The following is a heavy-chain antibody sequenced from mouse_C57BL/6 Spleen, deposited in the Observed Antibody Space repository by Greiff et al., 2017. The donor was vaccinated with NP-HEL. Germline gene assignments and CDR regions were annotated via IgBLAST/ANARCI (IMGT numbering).Heavy chain of an antibody. CDR3: ARRGDYYGSQAWFAY. CDR2: IYPGSGST. CDR1: GYTFTSYW. V-gene: IGHV1-55*01. J-gene: IGHJ3*01. Sequence: VQLQQPGAELVKPGASEKMSCKASGYTFTSYWITWVKQRPGQGLEWIGDIYPGSGSTNYNEKFKSKATLTVDTSSSTAYMQLSSLTSEDSAVYYCARRGDYYGSQAWFAYWGQGTLVTVSA. D-gene: IGHD1-1*01.